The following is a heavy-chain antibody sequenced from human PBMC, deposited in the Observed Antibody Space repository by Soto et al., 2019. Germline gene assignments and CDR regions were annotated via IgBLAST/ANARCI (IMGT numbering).Heavy chain of an antibody. Sequence: EVKLVESGGGLVQPGGSLRLSCGASGFAFSSSYMHWVRQAPGKGLVWVSRINGDGSSTNYADSVKGRFTISRDNTKNTLYLQMNSLRAEDTAVYYCASDQLTGDYFDAWGQGTLVTVSS. V-gene: IGHV3-74*01. CDR1: GFAFSSSY. D-gene: IGHD4-17*01. CDR3: ASDQLTGDYFDA. J-gene: IGHJ5*02. CDR2: INGDGSST.